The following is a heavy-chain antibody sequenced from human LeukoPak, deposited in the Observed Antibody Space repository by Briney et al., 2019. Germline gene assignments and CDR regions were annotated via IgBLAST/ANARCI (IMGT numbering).Heavy chain of an antibody. J-gene: IGHJ6*03. V-gene: IGHV1-2*02. Sequence: GASVKVSCKASGYYFVAYPINWVRQAPGQGLEWMGWINPNSGGTNYAQKFQGRVTMTRDTSISTAYMELSRLRSDDTAVYYCSRDRLLWFTWRDNYYYYYYMDVWGKGTTVTVSS. CDR3: SRDRLLWFTWRDNYYYYYYMDV. CDR1: GYYFVAYP. CDR2: INPNSGGT. D-gene: IGHD3-10*01.